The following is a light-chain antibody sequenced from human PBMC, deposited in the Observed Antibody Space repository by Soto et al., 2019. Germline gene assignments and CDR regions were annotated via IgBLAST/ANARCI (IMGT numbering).Light chain of an antibody. CDR3: QQYGNSPYT. CDR2: DSS. V-gene: IGKV3-11*01. Sequence: EIVLTQSPATLSLSPGERATLSCRASQSVGSSLAWYQQKPGQAPRLLINDSSNRATGIPARFSGSGSGTDFTLTISSLEPEDFALYYCQQYGNSPYTFGQGTKLEIK. CDR1: QSVGSS. J-gene: IGKJ2*01.